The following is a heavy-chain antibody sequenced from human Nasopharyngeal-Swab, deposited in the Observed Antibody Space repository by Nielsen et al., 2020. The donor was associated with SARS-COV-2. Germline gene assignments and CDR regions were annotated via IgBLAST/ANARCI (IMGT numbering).Heavy chain of an antibody. Sequence: SLKISCAAPRFTFDDYTLYWVRPAPGEGLEWVSGISWNSGSIGYADSVKGRLTISRDNAKNSLYLQMNSLRAEDTAVYYCSRALPQKIATITGSDYWGQGTLVTVSS. CDR1: RFTFDDYT. V-gene: IGHV3-9*01. D-gene: IGHD5-24*01. CDR3: SRALPQKIATITGSDY. CDR2: ISWNSGSI. J-gene: IGHJ4*02.